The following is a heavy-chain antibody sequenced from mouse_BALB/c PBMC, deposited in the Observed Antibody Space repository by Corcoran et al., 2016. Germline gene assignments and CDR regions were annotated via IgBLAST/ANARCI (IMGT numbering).Heavy chain of an antibody. V-gene: IGHV8-12*01. CDR2: IYWDDDK. J-gene: IGHJ4*01. Sequence: QVTLKESGPGILQPSQTLSLTCSFSGFSLSTSGMGVSWIRQPSGKGLEWLAHIYWDDDKRYNPSLKSRLTPSKDTSRNQVFLKITSVDTADTATYYCARPPYDGNYPVAMDYWGQGTSVTVSS. CDR3: ARPPYDGNYPVAMDY. D-gene: IGHD2-10*01. CDR1: GFSLSTSGMG.